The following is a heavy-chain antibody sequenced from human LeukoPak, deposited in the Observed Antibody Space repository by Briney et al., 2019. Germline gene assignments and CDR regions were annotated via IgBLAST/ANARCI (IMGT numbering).Heavy chain of an antibody. V-gene: IGHV3-20*04. CDR1: GFTLNDYG. J-gene: IGHJ4*02. CDR2: INWNGDTT. D-gene: IGHD6-19*01. CDR3: ARDFVAVSGTGNY. Sequence: GGSLRLSCAASGFTLNDYGMSWVRQAPGKGLEWVSGINWNGDTTSYADSVKGRFTISRDNARNFLYLQMNSLRAEDTALYYCARDFVAVSGTGNYWGQRTLVTVSS.